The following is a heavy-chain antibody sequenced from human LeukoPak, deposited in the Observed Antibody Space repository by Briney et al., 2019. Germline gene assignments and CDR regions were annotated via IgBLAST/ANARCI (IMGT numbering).Heavy chain of an antibody. CDR3: ARETDYYDSSGYESATSSFDI. CDR2: IYYSGTT. J-gene: IGHJ3*02. V-gene: IGHV4-59*01. D-gene: IGHD3-22*01. CDR1: GGSISNYY. Sequence: SETLSLTCTVSGGSISNYYWSWLRQPPGKGLEWIGYIYYSGTTDYNPSLKSRLTISVDTSKNQFSLKLSSVTAADTAVYYCARETDYYDSSGYESATSSFDIWGQGTVVTVSS.